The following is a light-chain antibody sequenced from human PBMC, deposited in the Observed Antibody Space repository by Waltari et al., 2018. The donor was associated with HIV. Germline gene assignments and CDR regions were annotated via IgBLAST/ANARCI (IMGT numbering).Light chain of an antibody. CDR3: QAWDSSSYV. J-gene: IGLJ1*01. V-gene: IGLV3-1*01. CDR2: QDN. CDR1: KLGDKY. Sequence: SYELTQPPSVSVSPGQTASITCSGDKLGDKYASWYQQRPGQSPLVVIYQDNKRPSGIPERFSGSNSGNTATLTISGTQAMDEADYYCQAWDSSSYVFGTGTKVTVL.